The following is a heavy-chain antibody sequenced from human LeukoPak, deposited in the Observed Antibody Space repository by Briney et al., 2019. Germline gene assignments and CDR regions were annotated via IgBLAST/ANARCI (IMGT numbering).Heavy chain of an antibody. CDR3: ARRSPYYDFWSGYPRGYYFDY. D-gene: IGHD3-3*01. Sequence: PQTLSLTCTVSGGSISSGDYYWSWIRQPPGKGLEWIGYIYYSGSTYYNPSLKSRVTISVDTSKNQFSLKLSSVTAADTAVYYCARRSPYYDFWSGYPRGYYFDYWGQGTLVTVSS. CDR2: IYYSGST. V-gene: IGHV4-30-4*01. J-gene: IGHJ4*02. CDR1: GGSISSGDYY.